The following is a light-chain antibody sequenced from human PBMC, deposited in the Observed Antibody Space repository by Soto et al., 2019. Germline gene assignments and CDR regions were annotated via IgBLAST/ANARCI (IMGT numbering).Light chain of an antibody. J-gene: IGKJ4*01. Sequence: EIVLTQSPGTLSLSPGERATLSCRASQSISNNYLAWYQQKPGQAPRFLIYGASSRASGIPVRFSGSGSGTDFTLTISRLEPEDFAVYYCQQYVSSALTFGGGTKVEIK. CDR3: QQYVSSALT. V-gene: IGKV3-20*01. CDR2: GAS. CDR1: QSISNNY.